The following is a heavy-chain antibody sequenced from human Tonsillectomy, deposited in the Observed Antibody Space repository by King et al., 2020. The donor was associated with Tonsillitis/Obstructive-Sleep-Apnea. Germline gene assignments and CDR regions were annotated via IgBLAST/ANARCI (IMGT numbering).Heavy chain of an antibody. CDR2: IWYDGSNK. D-gene: IGHD2-21*02. CDR1: GFTFSSYG. V-gene: IGHV3-33*01. Sequence: VQLVESGGGVVQPGRSLRLSCAASGFTFSSYGMHWVRQAPGKGLEWVAIIWYDGSNKYYADSVKGRFTISRDNSKNTVYLQMNSLRAEDTAVYYRARETPPYCGGDCYSRWFDPWGQGNLVTVSS. J-gene: IGHJ5*02. CDR3: ARETPPYCGGDCYSRWFDP.